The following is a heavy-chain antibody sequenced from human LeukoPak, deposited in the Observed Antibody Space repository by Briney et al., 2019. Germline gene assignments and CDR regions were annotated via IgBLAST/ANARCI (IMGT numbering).Heavy chain of an antibody. D-gene: IGHD3-10*01. Sequence: ASVKVSCKASGYTFTDYFLDWVRQAPGQGLEWMGWINPNSGGTNYAQKFQGRVTMTRDTSISTAYMELSRLRSDDTAVYYCARDRGDGVNWFDPWGQGTLVTVSS. CDR1: GYTFTDYF. J-gene: IGHJ5*02. V-gene: IGHV1-2*02. CDR2: INPNSGGT. CDR3: ARDRGDGVNWFDP.